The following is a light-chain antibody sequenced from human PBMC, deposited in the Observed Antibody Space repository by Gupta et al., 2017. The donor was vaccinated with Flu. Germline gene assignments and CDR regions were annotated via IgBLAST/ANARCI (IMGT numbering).Light chain of an antibody. Sequence: EIVLTQSPGTLSLSPGERATLSCRASQSVSSSYLAWYQQKPGQAPRLLIYGASSRATGIPDRCSGSGSGTDFTLTISRLEPEDFAVYYCQQYGSARYTFGPGTKLEIK. CDR2: GAS. CDR1: QSVSSSY. CDR3: QQYGSARYT. V-gene: IGKV3-20*01. J-gene: IGKJ2*01.